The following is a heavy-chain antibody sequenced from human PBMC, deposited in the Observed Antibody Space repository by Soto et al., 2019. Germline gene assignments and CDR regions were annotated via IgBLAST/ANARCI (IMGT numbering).Heavy chain of an antibody. V-gene: IGHV3-21*01. Sequence: GSLRLSCAASGFTFSSYSMNWVRQAPGKGLEWVSSISSSSSYIYYADSVKGRFTISRDNAKNSLYLQMNSLRAEDTAVYYCARGDYDSSPSPWRWGQGTLVTVSS. CDR1: GFTFSSYS. J-gene: IGHJ4*02. D-gene: IGHD3-22*01. CDR3: ARGDYDSSPSPWR. CDR2: ISSSSSYI.